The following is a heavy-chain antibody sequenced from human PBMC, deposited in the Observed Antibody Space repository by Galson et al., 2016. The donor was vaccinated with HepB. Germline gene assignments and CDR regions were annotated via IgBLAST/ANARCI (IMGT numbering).Heavy chain of an antibody. V-gene: IGHV1-18*01. CDR1: GYTFSNYG. J-gene: IGHJ4*02. D-gene: IGHD6-19*01. CDR3: AREIGPVARHYFDN. Sequence: SVKVSCKASGYTFSNYGISWVRQAPGQGLEWVGWISAYNDNTNYAQKFQGRVTMTTDTSTSTAYMDLRSLRSDDTAVYYCAREIGPVARHYFDNWGQGALVTVSS. CDR2: ISAYNDNT.